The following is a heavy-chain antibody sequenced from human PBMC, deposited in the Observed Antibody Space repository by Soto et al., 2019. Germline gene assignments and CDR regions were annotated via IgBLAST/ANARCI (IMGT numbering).Heavy chain of an antibody. D-gene: IGHD5-12*01. J-gene: IGHJ5*02. CDR3: ARGEDGYKTRYTGFDP. Sequence: ASVKVSCKASGYTVTGYYMHWVRQANGQGLEWMGWINPNSGGTNYAQKFQGWVTMTRDTSISTAYMELSRLRSDDTAVYYCARGEDGYKTRYTGFDPWGQGTLVTVSS. CDR2: INPNSGGT. V-gene: IGHV1-2*04. CDR1: GYTVTGYY.